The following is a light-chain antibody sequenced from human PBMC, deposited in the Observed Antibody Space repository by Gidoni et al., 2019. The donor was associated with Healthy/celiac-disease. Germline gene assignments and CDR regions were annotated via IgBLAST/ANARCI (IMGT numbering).Light chain of an antibody. J-gene: IGKJ3*01. Sequence: EIVLTQSPATLSLSPGERATLSCRASQRVSSYLAWYQQKPGQAPRLLIYDASNRATGIPARFSGSGSGTDFTLTISSLEPEDFAVYYCQQRSNWPCTFGPGTKVDIK. CDR2: DAS. CDR3: QQRSNWPCT. V-gene: IGKV3-11*01. CDR1: QRVSSY.